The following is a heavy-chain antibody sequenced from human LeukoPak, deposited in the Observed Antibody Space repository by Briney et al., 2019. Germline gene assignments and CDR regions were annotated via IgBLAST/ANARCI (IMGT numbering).Heavy chain of an antibody. J-gene: IGHJ6*03. V-gene: IGHV1-69*06. CDR2: IIPIFGTA. CDR1: GGTFSSYA. CDR3: ASFYGSGSYYPQIGNYYYMDV. D-gene: IGHD3-10*01. Sequence: GASVKVSCKASGGTFSSYAISWVRQAPGQGLEWMGGIIPIFGTANYAQKFQGRVTITADKSTSTAYMELSSLRSEDTAVYYCASFYGSGSYYPQIGNYYYMDVWGKGTTVTVSS.